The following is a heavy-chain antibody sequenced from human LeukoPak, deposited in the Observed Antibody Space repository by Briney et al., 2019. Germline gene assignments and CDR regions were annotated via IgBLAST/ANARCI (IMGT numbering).Heavy chain of an antibody. Sequence: GGSLRLSCAASGFTFSSYSMNWVRQAPGKGLEWVSYISSSSSTMHYADSAKGRFTISRDNAKNSLYLQMNSLRAEDTAVYYCARAARPFMNYYYYMDVWGKGTTVTVSS. D-gene: IGHD6-6*01. CDR2: ISSSSSTM. CDR1: GFTFSSYS. J-gene: IGHJ6*03. V-gene: IGHV3-48*01. CDR3: ARAARPFMNYYYYMDV.